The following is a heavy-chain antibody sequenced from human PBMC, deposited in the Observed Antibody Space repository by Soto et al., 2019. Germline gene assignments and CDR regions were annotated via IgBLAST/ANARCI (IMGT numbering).Heavy chain of an antibody. Sequence: GASVKVSCKASGYSFSNHDINWVRQATGQGLEWMGWMNPNSGNTGHAQKFQGRVTMTRDTSKSTAYMELSSLTSEDTAVYYCARMDIASDDSSVNWFDPWGQGTLVTVSS. J-gene: IGHJ5*02. CDR1: GYSFSNHD. CDR3: ARMDIASDDSSVNWFDP. V-gene: IGHV1-8*01. D-gene: IGHD2-21*01. CDR2: MNPNSGNT.